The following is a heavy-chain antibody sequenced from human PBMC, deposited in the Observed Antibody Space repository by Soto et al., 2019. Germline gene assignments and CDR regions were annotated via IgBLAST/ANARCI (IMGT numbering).Heavy chain of an antibody. V-gene: IGHV1-69*01. CDR2: IIPIFGTA. CDR3: ARGGYSSGWDVRGPFDI. Sequence: QVQLVQSGAEVKKPGSSVKVSCKASGGTFSSYAISWVRQAPGQGLEWMGGIIPIFGTANYAQKFQGRVTITADESTSTAYMELSSLRSEDTAGYYCARGGYSSGWDVRGPFDIWGQGTMVTVSS. CDR1: GGTFSSYA. J-gene: IGHJ3*02. D-gene: IGHD6-19*01.